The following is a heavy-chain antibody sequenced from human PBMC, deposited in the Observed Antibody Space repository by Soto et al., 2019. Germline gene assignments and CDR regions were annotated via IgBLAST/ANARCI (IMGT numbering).Heavy chain of an antibody. CDR3: ARDIIYYDSSGYYCD. J-gene: IGHJ4*02. CDR2: IIPIFGTA. Sequence: SVKVSCKASGGTFSSYAISWVRQAPGQGLEWMGGIIPIFGTANYAQKFQGRVTITADESTSTAYMELSSLRSEDTAVYYCARDIIYYDSSGYYCDWGQGTLVTVSS. V-gene: IGHV1-69*13. D-gene: IGHD3-22*01. CDR1: GGTFSSYA.